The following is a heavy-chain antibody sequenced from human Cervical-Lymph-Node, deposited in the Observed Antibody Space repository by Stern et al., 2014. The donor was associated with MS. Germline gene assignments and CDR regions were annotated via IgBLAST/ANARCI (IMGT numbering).Heavy chain of an antibody. J-gene: IGHJ4*02. CDR1: GFVFRRYA. Sequence: QVQLVQSGGGVVQPGRSLRLSCAASGFVFRRYALHWDRQAPGKGLEWVALISYDGRDKYYTDSVKGRFTVSRDNSNNTVDLEMNSLRLEDTAVYYCAKGGSGSYLDWGQGSLVTVSS. CDR2: ISYDGRDK. D-gene: IGHD1-26*01. V-gene: IGHV3-30*04. CDR3: AKGGSGSYLD.